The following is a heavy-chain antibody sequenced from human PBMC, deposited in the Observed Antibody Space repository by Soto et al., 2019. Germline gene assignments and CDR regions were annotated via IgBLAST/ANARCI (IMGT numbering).Heavy chain of an antibody. Sequence: QVQLQESGPGLVKPSETLSLTCTVSGGSISSYYWSWIRQPPGKGLEWIGYIYYSGSTNYNPSLKGLVIISVDTSKKQFSLKLRSVTAADTAVYYCARRKQLVQNWFDLWGQGTLVTVSS. CDR3: ARRKQLVQNWFDL. V-gene: IGHV4-59*01. J-gene: IGHJ5*02. CDR1: GGSISSYY. CDR2: IYYSGST. D-gene: IGHD6-13*01.